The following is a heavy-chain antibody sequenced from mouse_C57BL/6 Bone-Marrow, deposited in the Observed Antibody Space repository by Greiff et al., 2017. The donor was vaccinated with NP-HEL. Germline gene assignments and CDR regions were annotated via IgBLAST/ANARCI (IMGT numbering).Heavy chain of an antibody. V-gene: IGHV1-64*01. CDR3: AREGYIKDFDY. J-gene: IGHJ2*01. CDR1: GYTFTSYW. Sequence: VQLQQPGAELVKPGASVKLSCKASGYTFTSYWMHWVKQRPGQGLEWIGMIHPNSGSTNYNEKFKSKATLTVDKSSSTAYMQLSSLTSEDSAVYYCAREGYIKDFDYWGQGTTLTVSS. CDR2: IHPNSGST. D-gene: IGHD1-2*01.